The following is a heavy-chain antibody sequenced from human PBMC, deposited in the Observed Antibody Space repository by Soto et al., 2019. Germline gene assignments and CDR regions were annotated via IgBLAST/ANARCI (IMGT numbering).Heavy chain of an antibody. CDR3: AKDRGFWSGYLEFRGMDV. CDR1: GFTLSSYG. Sequence: QVQLVESGGGVVQPGRSLRLSCADSGFTLSSYGMHWVRQAPGKGLEWVAVTSYDGNKKYHADSVKGRFTISRDNSKKMVYLQMNNLRLEDTAVYYCAKDRGFWSGYLEFRGMDVWGQGTTVTVSS. V-gene: IGHV3-30*18. CDR2: TSYDGNKK. D-gene: IGHD3-3*01. J-gene: IGHJ6*02.